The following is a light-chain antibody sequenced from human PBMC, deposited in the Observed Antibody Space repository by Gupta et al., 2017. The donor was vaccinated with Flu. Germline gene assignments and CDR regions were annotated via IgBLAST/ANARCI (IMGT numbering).Light chain of an antibody. Sequence: TVTFTCGLSTGSVCSNYFPGLDQQTPTQTPRPIVYDTNGRSAGVPGRFSGSVCGNKAPLTITGAQADEECDYYCAQDMVNGIWGVGGGTKVTVL. CDR1: TGSVCSNYF. V-gene: IGLV8-61*01. CDR2: DTN. J-gene: IGLJ2*01. CDR3: AQDMVNGIWG.